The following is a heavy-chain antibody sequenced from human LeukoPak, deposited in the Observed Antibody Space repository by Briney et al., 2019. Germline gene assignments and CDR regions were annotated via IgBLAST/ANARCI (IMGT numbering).Heavy chain of an antibody. CDR1: GYTFTSYG. V-gene: IGHV1-18*01. CDR3: ARDSAAAGHLWFDP. J-gene: IGHJ5*02. Sequence: ASVKVSCKASGYTFTSYGISWVRQAPGQGLEWMGWISAYNGNTNYAQKLQGRVTMTTDTSTSTAYMELRSLRSDDTAVYYCARDSAAAGHLWFDPWGQGTVVTVSS. D-gene: IGHD6-13*01. CDR2: ISAYNGNT.